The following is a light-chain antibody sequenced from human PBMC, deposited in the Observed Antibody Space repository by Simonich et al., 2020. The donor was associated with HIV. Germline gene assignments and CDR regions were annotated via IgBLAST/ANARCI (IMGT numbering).Light chain of an antibody. CDR3: QQYGSSPRT. Sequence: EIVLTQSPATLSLSPGERATLSCRASQSVSSSYLAWYRQKPGQAPRLLIYGASSRATGNPDRFSGSGSGTDFTLTISRLEPEDVAVDYCQQYGSSPRTFGQGTKVEIK. V-gene: IGKV3-20*01. CDR1: QSVSSSY. CDR2: GAS. J-gene: IGKJ1*01.